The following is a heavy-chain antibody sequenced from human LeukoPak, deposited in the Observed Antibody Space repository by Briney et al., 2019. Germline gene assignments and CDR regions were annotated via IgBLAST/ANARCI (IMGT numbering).Heavy chain of an antibody. J-gene: IGHJ5*02. V-gene: IGHV3-53*01. CDR3: AKNPIFGASHFRGWFDP. Sequence: QAGGSLRLSCAASGFTVSSNYMSWVRQAPGKGLEWVSVIYSGGSTYYADSVKGRFTISRDNSKNTLYLQMNSLRADDTAVYYCAKNPIFGASHFRGWFDPWGQGTLVTVSS. D-gene: IGHD3-3*01. CDR1: GFTVSSNY. CDR2: IYSGGST.